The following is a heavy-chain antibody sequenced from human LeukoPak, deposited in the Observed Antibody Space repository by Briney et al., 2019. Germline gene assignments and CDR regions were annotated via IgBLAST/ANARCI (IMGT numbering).Heavy chain of an antibody. Sequence: PTGGSLRLSCAASGFTFSSYWMSWVRQAPGKGLEWVANIKQDGSEKYYVDSVEGRFTISRDNAKNSLYLQMNSLRAEDTAVYYCARDYDFWSGYYTYYYYGMDVWGQGTTVTVSS. CDR2: IKQDGSEK. V-gene: IGHV3-7*01. J-gene: IGHJ6*02. CDR3: ARDYDFWSGYYTYYYYGMDV. D-gene: IGHD3-3*01. CDR1: GFTFSSYW.